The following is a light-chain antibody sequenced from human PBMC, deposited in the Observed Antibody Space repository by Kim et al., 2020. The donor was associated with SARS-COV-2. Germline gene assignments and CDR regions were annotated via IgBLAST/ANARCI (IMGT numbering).Light chain of an antibody. CDR2: GAS. Sequence: LVPGERATLSCRARQSVSSSYLAWYQQKPGQAPRLLIYGASSRATGIPDRFSGSGSGTDFTLTISRLEPEDFAVYYCQQYGSSPYTFGQGTKLEI. CDR1: QSVSSSY. J-gene: IGKJ2*01. CDR3: QQYGSSPYT. V-gene: IGKV3-20*01.